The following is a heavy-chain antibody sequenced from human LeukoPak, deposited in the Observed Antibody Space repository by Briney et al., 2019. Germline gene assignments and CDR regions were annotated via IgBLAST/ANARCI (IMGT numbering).Heavy chain of an antibody. J-gene: IGHJ4*02. Sequence: GGSLRLSCAASGFTFSSYGMHWVRQAPGKGLEWVAVISYDGSNKYYADSVKGRFTISRDNSKNTLYLQMNSLRGEDTAVYYCAKDLLKGIAAAGTDYWGQGTLVTVSS. CDR1: GFTFSSYG. D-gene: IGHD6-13*01. CDR2: ISYDGSNK. V-gene: IGHV3-30*18. CDR3: AKDLLKGIAAAGTDY.